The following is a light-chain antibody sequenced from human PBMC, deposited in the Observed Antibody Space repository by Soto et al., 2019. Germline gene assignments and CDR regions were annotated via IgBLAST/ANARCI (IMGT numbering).Light chain of an antibody. V-gene: IGKV3-20*01. CDR1: QSINGNY. J-gene: IGKJ1*01. CDR2: GTS. CDR3: QQCGSLPGT. Sequence: EIMLTQSPGTLSLSPGDRATLSCRASQSINGNYLHWYQQKPGQAPRLLIFGTSSRATGIPDRFIGGGSGTDFTLTISRLEPEDFAVYYCQQCGSLPGTFGQGTKVESK.